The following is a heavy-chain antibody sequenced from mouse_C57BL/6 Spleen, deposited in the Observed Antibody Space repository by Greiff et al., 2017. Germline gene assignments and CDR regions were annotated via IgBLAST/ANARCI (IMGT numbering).Heavy chain of an antibody. CDR3: AREGTAQVPYAMDY. CDR1: GYAFSSYW. Sequence: VQLQQSGAELVKPGASVKISCKASGYAFSSYWMNWVKQRPGKGLEWIGQIYPGDGDTNYNGKFKGKATLTADKSSSTAYMQLSSLTSEDSAVYFCAREGTAQVPYAMDYWGQGTSVTVSS. CDR2: IYPGDGDT. D-gene: IGHD3-2*02. V-gene: IGHV1-80*01. J-gene: IGHJ4*01.